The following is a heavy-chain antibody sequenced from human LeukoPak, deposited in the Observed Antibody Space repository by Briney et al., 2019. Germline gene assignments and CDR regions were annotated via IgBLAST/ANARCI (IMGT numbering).Heavy chain of an antibody. D-gene: IGHD5-18*01. Sequence: GGSLRLSCVASGFTFSSYGMHWVRRAPGKGLEWVAVISYDGSNKYYADSVKGRFTISRDNSKNTLYLQMNSLRAEDTAVYYCAKGYSYGFDYWGQGTLVTVSS. V-gene: IGHV3-30*18. J-gene: IGHJ4*02. CDR1: GFTFSSYG. CDR2: ISYDGSNK. CDR3: AKGYSYGFDY.